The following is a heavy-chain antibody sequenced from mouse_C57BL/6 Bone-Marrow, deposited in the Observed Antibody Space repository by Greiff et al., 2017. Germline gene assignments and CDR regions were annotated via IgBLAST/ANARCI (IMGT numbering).Heavy chain of an antibody. Sequence: QVQLQQPGAELVKPGASVKMSCKASGYTFTSYWITWVKQRPGQGLEWIGDIYPGSGSTNYNEKFKSKATLTVDTSSSTAYMQLSSLTSEDSAVYYCARGYYRDYYAMEYWGQGTSVTVSS. CDR3: ARGYYRDYYAMEY. J-gene: IGHJ4*01. V-gene: IGHV1-55*01. CDR2: IYPGSGST. D-gene: IGHD2-3*01. CDR1: GYTFTSYW.